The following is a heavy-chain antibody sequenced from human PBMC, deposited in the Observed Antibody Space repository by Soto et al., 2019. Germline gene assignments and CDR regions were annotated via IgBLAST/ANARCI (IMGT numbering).Heavy chain of an antibody. CDR1: GFTFSSYG. CDR2: ISYDGSNK. D-gene: IGHD2-15*01. J-gene: IGHJ6*02. Sequence: GGSLRLSCAASGFTFSSYGMHWVRQAPGKGLEWVAVISYDGSNKYYADSVKGRFTISRDNSKNTLYLQMNSLRAEDTAVYYCATGGYCSGGSCYYVTSRYYYYYGMDVWGQGTTVTVSS. CDR3: ATGGYCSGGSCYYVTSRYYYYYGMDV. V-gene: IGHV3-30*03.